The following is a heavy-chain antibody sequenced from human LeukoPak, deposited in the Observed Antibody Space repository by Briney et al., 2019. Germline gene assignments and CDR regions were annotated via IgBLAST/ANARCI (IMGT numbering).Heavy chain of an antibody. CDR3: ARLNLAAAGTLDY. CDR2: IYYSGST. Sequence: SETLSLTCTVSGGSISSGGYYWSWIRQHPGKGLEWIGYIYYSGSTYYNPSLKSRVTISVDTSKNQFSLKLSSVTAADTAVYYCARLNLAAAGTLDYWGQGTLVTVSS. V-gene: IGHV4-31*03. CDR1: GGSISSGGYY. J-gene: IGHJ4*02. D-gene: IGHD6-13*01.